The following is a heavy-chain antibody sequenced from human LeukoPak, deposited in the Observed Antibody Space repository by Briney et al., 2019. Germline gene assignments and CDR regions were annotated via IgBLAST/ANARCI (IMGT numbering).Heavy chain of an antibody. Sequence: SGPTLVNPTQTLTLTCTFSGFSLSISGVSVGWIRQPPGKALEWLALIYWDDDKRYSPSLTSRLTITKDTSKKQVVLTMTNMYPVDTATYYCAHRRDDIFTAYYLGFDSWGQGTLVTVSS. V-gene: IGHV2-5*02. D-gene: IGHD3-9*01. J-gene: IGHJ4*02. CDR3: AHRRDDIFTAYYLGFDS. CDR1: GFSLSISGVS. CDR2: IYWDDDK.